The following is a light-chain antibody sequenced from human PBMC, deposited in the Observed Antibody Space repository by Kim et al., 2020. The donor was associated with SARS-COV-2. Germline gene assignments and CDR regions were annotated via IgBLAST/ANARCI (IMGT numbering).Light chain of an antibody. Sequence: QTVVTQEPSFSVSPGGTVTLTCGLSSGSVSSNYYPSWYQQTPGQAPRTLIYTTNTRSSGVPDRFSGSILGNKAVLTITGAQAEDEADYYCVLYVRSGLWVFGGGTQLTVL. CDR3: VLYVRSGLWV. V-gene: IGLV8-61*01. CDR2: TTN. J-gene: IGLJ3*02. CDR1: SGSVSSNYY.